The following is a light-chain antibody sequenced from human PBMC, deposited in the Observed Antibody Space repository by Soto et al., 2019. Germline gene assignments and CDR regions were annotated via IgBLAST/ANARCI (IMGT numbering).Light chain of an antibody. J-gene: IGKJ1*01. CDR3: QEYIQWPPGM. CDR1: QFVSSR. CDR2: DTS. V-gene: IGKV3-15*01. Sequence: EVVMTQSPATLSVSPGERVTLSCRASQFVSSRLAWYQRRPGQVPRLLIYDTSTRAPGISARFSGSGSGTEFTLTISSLQSEDFAVYYCQEYIQWPPGMFGPGTTVDIK.